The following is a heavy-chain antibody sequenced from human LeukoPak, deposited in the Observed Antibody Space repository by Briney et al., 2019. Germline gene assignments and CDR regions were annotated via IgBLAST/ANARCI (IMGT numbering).Heavy chain of an antibody. D-gene: IGHD6-6*01. V-gene: IGHV1-69*01. CDR2: IIPIFGTA. CDR1: GGTFSSYT. Sequence: SVKVSCKASGGTFSSYTISWVRQAPGQGLEWMGGIIPIFGTANYAQKFQGRVTITADESTSTAYMELSSLRSEDTAVYYCARVLGQLGPYYYYYMDVWGKGTTVTVSS. CDR3: ARVLGQLGPYYYYYMDV. J-gene: IGHJ6*03.